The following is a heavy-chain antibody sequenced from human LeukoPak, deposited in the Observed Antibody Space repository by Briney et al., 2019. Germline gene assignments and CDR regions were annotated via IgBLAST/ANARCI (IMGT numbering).Heavy chain of an antibody. CDR3: ARDRAYFPYGDYFYYGMDV. Sequence: PGGSLRLSCAASGFTFSSYSMNWVRQAPGKGLEWVSYISSSSSTIYYADSVKGRFTISRDNAKNSLYLQMNSLRAEDTAVYYCARDRAYFPYGDYFYYGMDVWGQGTTVTVSS. CDR2: ISSSSSTI. J-gene: IGHJ6*02. CDR1: GFTFSSYS. D-gene: IGHD2/OR15-2a*01. V-gene: IGHV3-48*04.